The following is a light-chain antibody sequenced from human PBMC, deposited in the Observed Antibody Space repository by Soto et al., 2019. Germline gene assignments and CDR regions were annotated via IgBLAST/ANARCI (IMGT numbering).Light chain of an antibody. CDR1: QSVSSY. Sequence: EIVLTQSPATLSLSPGERATPSCRASQSVSSYLAWYQKKPGQAPRLLIYDASNRATGIPARFSGSGSGTDFTLTINSLEPEDFAVYYCQQRGHWPPYTFGQGTKLEIK. V-gene: IGKV3-11*01. CDR2: DAS. CDR3: QQRGHWPPYT. J-gene: IGKJ2*01.